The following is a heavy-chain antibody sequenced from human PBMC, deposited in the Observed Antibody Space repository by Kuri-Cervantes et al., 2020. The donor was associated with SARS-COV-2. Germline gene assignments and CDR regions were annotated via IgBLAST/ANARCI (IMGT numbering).Heavy chain of an antibody. J-gene: IGHJ3*02. D-gene: IGHD3-9*01. CDR1: GYTLTELS. Sequence: ASVKVSCKVSGYTLTELSMHWVRQAPGKGLEWMGGFDPEDGETIYAQKFQGRVTTTEDTSTDTAYMELSSLRSEDTAVYYCAIHFDWLLYGAFDIWGQGTMVTVSS. V-gene: IGHV1-24*01. CDR3: AIHFDWLLYGAFDI. CDR2: FDPEDGET.